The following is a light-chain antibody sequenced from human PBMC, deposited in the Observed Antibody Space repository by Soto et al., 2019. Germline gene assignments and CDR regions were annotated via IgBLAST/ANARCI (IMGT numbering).Light chain of an antibody. J-gene: IGKJ4*01. V-gene: IGKV3-20*01. CDR3: QQYNSYST. Sequence: EIILTQSPDTLSLSPGERATLSCRASQTVSSNYLAWCQQRPGQAPRLLIYGASSRATGIPDRFSGSGSGTDFTLTISSLQPDDFATYYCQQYNSYSTFGGGTKVDIK. CDR2: GAS. CDR1: QTVSSNY.